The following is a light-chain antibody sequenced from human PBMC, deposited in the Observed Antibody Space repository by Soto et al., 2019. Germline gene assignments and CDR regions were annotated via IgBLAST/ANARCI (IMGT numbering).Light chain of an antibody. J-gene: IGKJ1*01. Sequence: DIQMTQSPSSLSASVGDRVTITCLASQSISSYLNWYQQKPGKAPKLLIYAASSLQSGVPSRFSGSGAGTVITITISMLQADDFASYFRQKYNSYWAFGQGTKVDIK. V-gene: IGKV1-39*01. CDR3: QKYNSYWA. CDR1: QSISSY. CDR2: AAS.